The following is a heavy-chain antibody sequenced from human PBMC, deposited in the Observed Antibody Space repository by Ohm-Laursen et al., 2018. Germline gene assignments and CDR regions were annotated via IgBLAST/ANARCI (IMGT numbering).Heavy chain of an antibody. CDR1: GGSFSGYY. J-gene: IGHJ5*02. Sequence: GTLSLTCAVYGGSFSGYYWSWIRQPPGKGLEWIGEINHSGSTNYNPSLKSRVTISVDTSKNQFSLKLSSVTAADTAVYYCARGTRRSSSSWGQGTLVTVSS. CDR2: INHSGST. V-gene: IGHV4-34*01. D-gene: IGHD6-13*01. CDR3: ARGTRRSSSS.